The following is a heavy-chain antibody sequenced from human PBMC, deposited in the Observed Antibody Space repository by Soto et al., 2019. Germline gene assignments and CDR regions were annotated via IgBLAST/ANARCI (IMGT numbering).Heavy chain of an antibody. D-gene: IGHD2-2*03. CDR2: MDKTSTYI. CDR3: ARVMDGRGDAFDY. Sequence: QVQLVESGGDLVKPGGSLRLSCAASGFAFSDYYMAWVRQAPGKGPECVSYMDKTSTYIKDADSVKGRFTISRDNAKNSLYLQMNTLRAEDTAVYYCARVMDGRGDAFDYWGQGTLVTVSS. V-gene: IGHV3-11*05. CDR1: GFAFSDYY. J-gene: IGHJ4*02.